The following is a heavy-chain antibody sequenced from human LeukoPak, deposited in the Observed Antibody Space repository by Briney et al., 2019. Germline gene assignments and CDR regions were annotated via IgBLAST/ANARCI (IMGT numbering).Heavy chain of an antibody. V-gene: IGHV1-18*01. J-gene: IGHJ3*02. Sequence: GASVKVSCKASGYIFTNYGLTWVRQAPGQGLEWMGWINTNNGNTNYAQKLQGRVTMTTDTSTSTVYMELSSLRSEDTAVYYCARAIVVVVAATRGDAFDIWGQGTMVTVSS. CDR2: INTNNGNT. CDR1: GYIFTNYG. D-gene: IGHD2-15*01. CDR3: ARAIVVVVAATRGDAFDI.